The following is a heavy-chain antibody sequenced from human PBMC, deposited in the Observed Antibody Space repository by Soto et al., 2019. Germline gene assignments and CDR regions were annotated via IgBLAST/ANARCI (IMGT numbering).Heavy chain of an antibody. CDR3: EFSYWPVGNF. CDR2: IKSDGSGT. J-gene: IGHJ4*02. Sequence: GGSLGLGCAASGVTVWSYGVDGVRQAPGKGLVWVSRIKSDGSGTRYADSVKGRFTISRDNAKNTLYLQMNSLRVEDTAVYYCEFSYWPVGNFWGQGTPGTVS. D-gene: IGHD1-26*01. CDR1: GVTVWSYG. V-gene: IGHV3-74*01.